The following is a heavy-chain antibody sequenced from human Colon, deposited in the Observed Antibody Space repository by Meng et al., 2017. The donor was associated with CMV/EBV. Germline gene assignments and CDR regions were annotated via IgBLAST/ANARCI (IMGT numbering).Heavy chain of an antibody. V-gene: IGHV3-21*01. CDR1: GFTFSSYT. CDR3: ARDKGILGGTFDY. D-gene: IGHD1-26*01. CDR2: ISISATKI. Sequence: GGSLRLSCATSGFTFSSYTMHWVRQAPGKGLEWVSSISISATKIYYADSVRGRFTVSRDDATDSRYLQLNSLRAEDTALYYCARDKGILGGTFDYWGQGTLVTVSS. J-gene: IGHJ4*02.